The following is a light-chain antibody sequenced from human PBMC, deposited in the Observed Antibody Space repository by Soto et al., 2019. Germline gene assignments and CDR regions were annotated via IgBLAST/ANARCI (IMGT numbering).Light chain of an antibody. J-gene: IGLJ2*01. V-gene: IGLV1-44*01. CDR2: SNN. CDR1: SSNIGSNS. CDR3: AASDASLNGNVL. Sequence: QPVLAQPPSASGTPGQKVTISCSGGSSNIGSNSVAWYQHLPGTAPKLLIYSNNQRPSGVPDRFSGSKSGTSASLAISGLQSEDEADYYCAASDASLNGNVLFGGGTKLTVL.